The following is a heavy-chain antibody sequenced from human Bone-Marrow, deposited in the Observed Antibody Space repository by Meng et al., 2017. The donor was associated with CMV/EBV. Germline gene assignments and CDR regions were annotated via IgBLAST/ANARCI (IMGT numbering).Heavy chain of an antibody. V-gene: IGHV3-30-3*01. Sequence: GESLKISCAASGFTFSSYAMHWVRQAPGKGLEWVAVISYDGSNKYYADFVKGRFTISRDNSKNTLYLQMNSLRAEDTAVYYCAREPVCSSTSCIHYFDYWAQGTLVTVSS. CDR3: AREPVCSSTSCIHYFDY. CDR2: ISYDGSNK. J-gene: IGHJ4*02. CDR1: GFTFSSYA. D-gene: IGHD2-2*01.